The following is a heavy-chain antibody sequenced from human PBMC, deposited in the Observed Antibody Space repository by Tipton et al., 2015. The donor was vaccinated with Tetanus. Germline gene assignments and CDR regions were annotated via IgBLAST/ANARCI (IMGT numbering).Heavy chain of an antibody. J-gene: IGHJ3*02. CDR1: GGSFSGYY. CDR2: IHPSGSA. Sequence: LRLSCAVYGGSFSGYYWTWIRQPPGQGLEWIGEIHPSGSANSNPSLNSRVTISVDTSKNQFSLRLTSVTAADTAVYYCARPYYESLTGYGNDAFEIWGQGTVVTVSS. CDR3: ARPYYESLTGYGNDAFEI. D-gene: IGHD3-9*01. V-gene: IGHV4-34*01.